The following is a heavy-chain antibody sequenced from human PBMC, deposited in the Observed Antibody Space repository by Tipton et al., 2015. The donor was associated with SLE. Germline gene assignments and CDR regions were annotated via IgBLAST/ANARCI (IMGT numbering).Heavy chain of an antibody. J-gene: IGHJ4*02. Sequence: SLRLSCAASGFTFSSYAMSWVRQAPGKGLEWVSVIYSCGSTYYADSVKGRFTISRDNSKNTLYLQMNSLRAEDTAVYYCARGDCSSTSCLDYWGQGTLVTVSS. CDR3: ARGDCSSTSCLDY. CDR2: IYSCGST. CDR1: GFTFSSYA. D-gene: IGHD2-2*01. V-gene: IGHV3-53*01.